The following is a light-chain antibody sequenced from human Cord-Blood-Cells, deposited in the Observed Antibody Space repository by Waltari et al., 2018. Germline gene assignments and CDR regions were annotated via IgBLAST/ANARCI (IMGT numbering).Light chain of an antibody. CDR3: CSYAGSSTYV. V-gene: IGLV2-23*02. CDR2: EVS. Sequence: QSALTQPASVSGSPGQSLTISCTGTSRDVGSSNLVSWYQQHPGKAPKLMIYEVSKRPSGVSNRFSGSKSGNTASLTISGLQAEDEADYYCCSYAGSSTYVFGTGTKVTVL. CDR1: SRDVGSSNL. J-gene: IGLJ1*01.